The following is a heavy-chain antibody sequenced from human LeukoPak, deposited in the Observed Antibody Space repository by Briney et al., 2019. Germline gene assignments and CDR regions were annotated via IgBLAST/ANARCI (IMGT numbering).Heavy chain of an antibody. CDR2: ISGGGDST. D-gene: IGHD4-17*01. V-gene: IGHV3-23*01. Sequence: GGSLRLSCAASGFTFSSYSMNWVRQAPGRGLEWVSAISGGGDSTYYTDSVKGRFTISRDSSKNTLYLRMNSLGADDTAVYYCATRHDYGDPLGYWGQGTLVTVSS. CDR3: ATRHDYGDPLGY. J-gene: IGHJ4*02. CDR1: GFTFSSYS.